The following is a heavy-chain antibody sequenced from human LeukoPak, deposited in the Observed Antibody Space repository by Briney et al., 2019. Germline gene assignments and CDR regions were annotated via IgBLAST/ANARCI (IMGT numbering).Heavy chain of an antibody. CDR3: ARVRDISGHWGFLDY. J-gene: IGHJ4*02. V-gene: IGHV3-74*01. D-gene: IGHD6-19*01. CDR2: TNTNGSST. Sequence: GGSLRLSCAASGFTFSSYWMHWVRQTPGKGLVWVSRTNTNGSSTSYADSVKGRFTISRDNAKNTLYMQMNSLRAEDTAVFYCARVRDISGHWGFLDYWGQGTLVTVSS. CDR1: GFTFSSYW.